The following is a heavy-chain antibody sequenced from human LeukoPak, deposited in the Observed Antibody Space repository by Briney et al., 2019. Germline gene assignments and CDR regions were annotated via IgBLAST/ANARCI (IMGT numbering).Heavy chain of an antibody. CDR2: IYSSGST. CDR3: ARARTRLWGFDY. Sequence: PSETLSLTCTLSGASISSGTYYWSWIRQPAGKGLEWIGHIYSSGSTNYNPSLKSRVTISVDTSKTQFSLKLSSVTAADTAVYYCARARTRLWGFDYWGQGTLVTVSS. J-gene: IGHJ4*02. V-gene: IGHV4-61*09. CDR1: GASISSGTYY. D-gene: IGHD5-18*01.